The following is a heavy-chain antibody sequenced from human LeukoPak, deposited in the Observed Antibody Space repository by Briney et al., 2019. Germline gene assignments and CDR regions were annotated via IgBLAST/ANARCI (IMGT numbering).Heavy chain of an antibody. J-gene: IGHJ3*02. CDR2: IDPSDSDI. Sequence: GESLKISCKGSGYSFTSYWIGWVRQMPGKGLEWMGIIDPSDSDIRYSPSFQGQVTISGDKSISTAYLQWSSLKASDTAMYYCARRDYGGTSAAFDIWGQGTMVTVSS. CDR1: GYSFTSYW. V-gene: IGHV5-51*01. D-gene: IGHD4-23*01. CDR3: ARRDYGGTSAAFDI.